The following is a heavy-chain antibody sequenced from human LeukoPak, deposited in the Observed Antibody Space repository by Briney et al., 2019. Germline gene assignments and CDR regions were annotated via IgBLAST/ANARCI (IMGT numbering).Heavy chain of an antibody. CDR3: ARYTSSSGYFDS. CDR2: IFHSGTT. D-gene: IGHD6-6*01. Sequence: PSETLSLTCTVSGASISGSDYHWGWIRQPPGKGLEWIGSIFHSGTTYYNPSLKGRVTLSVDTSKNQFSLNLNSVTAADTAVYYCARYTSSSGYFDSWGQGTLVTVSS. V-gene: IGHV4-39*01. CDR1: GASISGSDYH. J-gene: IGHJ4*02.